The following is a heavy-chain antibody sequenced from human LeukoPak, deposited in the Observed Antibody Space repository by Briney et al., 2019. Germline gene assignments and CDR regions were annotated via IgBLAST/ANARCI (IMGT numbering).Heavy chain of an antibody. CDR3: AKDRGTDYDSSGYYYRYYYYGMDV. D-gene: IGHD3-22*01. CDR1: GFTFDDYA. V-gene: IGHV3-9*01. J-gene: IGHJ6*02. Sequence: LPGGSLRLSCAASGFTFDDYAMHWVRQAPGKGLEWVSGISWNSGSIGYADSVKGRFTISRDNAKNSLYLQMNSLRAEDTALYYCAKDRGTDYDSSGYYYRYYYYGMDVWGQGTTVTVSS. CDR2: ISWNSGSI.